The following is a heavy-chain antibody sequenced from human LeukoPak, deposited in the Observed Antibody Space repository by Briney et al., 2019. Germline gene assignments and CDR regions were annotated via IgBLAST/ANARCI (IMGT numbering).Heavy chain of an antibody. CDR1: GFTFSSYA. CDR3: AKDSWPYYYDSSGNPANWFDP. V-gene: IGHV3-23*01. Sequence: GGSLRLSCAASGFTFSSYAMSWVRQAPGKGLEWVSAISGSGGSTYYADSVKGRFTISRDNSKNTLYLQMNSLRAEDTAVYYCAKDSWPYYYDSSGNPANWFDPWGQGTLVTVSS. D-gene: IGHD3-22*01. CDR2: ISGSGGST. J-gene: IGHJ5*02.